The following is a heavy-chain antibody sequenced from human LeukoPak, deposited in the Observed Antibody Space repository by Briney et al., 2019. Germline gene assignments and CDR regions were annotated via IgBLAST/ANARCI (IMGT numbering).Heavy chain of an antibody. D-gene: IGHD3-22*01. CDR3: ATDREGDPSAYYLV. V-gene: IGHV3-23*01. Sequence: GGSLRLSCAASGFTFSSYTMSWVRQAPGKGLEWVSTISDNGGRTYYADSVKGRFTISRDNSKNTLFLQMNSLRAEDSAVYYCATDREGDPSAYYLVGGQGTLITVPS. J-gene: IGHJ4*02. CDR1: GFTFSSYT. CDR2: ISDNGGRT.